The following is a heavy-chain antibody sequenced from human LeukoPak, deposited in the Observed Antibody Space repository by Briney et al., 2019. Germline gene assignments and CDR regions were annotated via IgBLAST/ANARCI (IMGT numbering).Heavy chain of an antibody. J-gene: IGHJ3*02. D-gene: IGHD6-13*01. Sequence: GGSLRLSCAASGFTFSSYGMHWVRQAPGKGLEWVAFIRYDGSNKYYADSVKGRFTISRDNSKNTLYLQMNSLRAEDTAVYYCAKADSSSRGDAFDIWGQGTMVTVSP. CDR2: IRYDGSNK. V-gene: IGHV3-30*02. CDR1: GFTFSSYG. CDR3: AKADSSSRGDAFDI.